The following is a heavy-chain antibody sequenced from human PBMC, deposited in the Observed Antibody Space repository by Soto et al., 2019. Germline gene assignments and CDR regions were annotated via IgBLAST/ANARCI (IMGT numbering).Heavy chain of an antibody. CDR3: ASLPSLSSRWSFDY. Sequence: SETLSLTCTVSGGSISSYYWSWIRQPPEKGLEWIGYIYYSGSTNYNPSLKSRVTISVDTSKNQFSLKLNSVTAADTAVYFCASLPSLSSRWSFDYWGQGTLVTVSS. V-gene: IGHV4-59*01. J-gene: IGHJ4*02. CDR1: GGSISSYY. CDR2: IYYSGST. D-gene: IGHD6-13*01.